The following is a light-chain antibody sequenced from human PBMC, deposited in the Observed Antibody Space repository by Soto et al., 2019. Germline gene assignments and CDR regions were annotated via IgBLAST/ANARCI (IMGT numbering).Light chain of an antibody. J-gene: IGKJ3*01. CDR3: QQYGSSLFT. V-gene: IGKV3-20*01. CDR2: GAS. Sequence: EIVLTQSPGTLSLSPGERATLSCRASQSVSSNYLAWYQQKPGQAPRVLIYGASSRATGIPDRFSGGGSGTDFTLTISRLETEDFAVYYCQQYGSSLFTFGPGTKVDFK. CDR1: QSVSSNY.